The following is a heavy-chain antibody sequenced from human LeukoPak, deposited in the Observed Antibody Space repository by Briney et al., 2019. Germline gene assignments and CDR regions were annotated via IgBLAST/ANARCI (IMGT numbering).Heavy chain of an antibody. J-gene: IGHJ5*02. CDR3: AKRQGPNSGSYDYFDP. CDR1: GGSISSYY. V-gene: IGHV4-4*09. Sequence: SETLSLTCTVSGGSISSYYWSWIRQPPGQGLEWIAYIHSSGYTNYNPSPKSRVTISVDTSKNQFSLKVTSVTAADTAVYYCAKRQGPNSGSYDYFDPWGQGTLVTVSS. CDR2: IHSSGYT. D-gene: IGHD1-26*01.